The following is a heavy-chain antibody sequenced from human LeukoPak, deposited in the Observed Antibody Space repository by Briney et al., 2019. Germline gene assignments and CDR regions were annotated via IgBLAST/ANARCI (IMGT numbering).Heavy chain of an antibody. V-gene: IGHV3-21*01. CDR2: ISSSSSYI. D-gene: IGHD6-13*01. Sequence: PGGALRLSCAASGFTFSSYSMNWVRQAPGKGVGWVSSISSSSSYIYYADSVKGRFTISRDNAKNSLYLQMKSLRAEDTAVYYCARARQQLSPIDCWGQGTLVTVSS. CDR3: ARARQQLSPIDC. CDR1: GFTFSSYS. J-gene: IGHJ4*02.